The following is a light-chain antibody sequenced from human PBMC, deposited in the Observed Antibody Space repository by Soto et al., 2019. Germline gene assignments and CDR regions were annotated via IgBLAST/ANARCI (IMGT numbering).Light chain of an antibody. CDR3: QHYANWPLT. CDR1: QSVYNN. Sequence: EIVMTQSPATLSVSPGERATLSCRASQSVYNNLAWYQQKPGQTPRLLIYGASTRATGVPARFSGSASGTEFTLTITSLQSEDFEVYYCQHYANWPLTLGGGTKVESK. V-gene: IGKV3-15*01. J-gene: IGKJ4*01. CDR2: GAS.